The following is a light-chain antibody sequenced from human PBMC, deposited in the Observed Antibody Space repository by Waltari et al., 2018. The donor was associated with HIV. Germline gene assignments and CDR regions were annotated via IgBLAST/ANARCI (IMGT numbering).Light chain of an antibody. CDR1: RSNLGSGFD. J-gene: IGLJ3*02. Sequence: QSLLTPPPSVSGAPGHNVTISCTGTRSNLGSGFDVPCYQFLPGIAPKLLIYGDSIRPSGVPDRFSGSKTDTTASLAITGLQAEDDGEYVCQSFDTSLRGLRVFGGGTQLTVL. V-gene: IGLV1-40*01. CDR3: QSFDTSLRGLRV. CDR2: GDS.